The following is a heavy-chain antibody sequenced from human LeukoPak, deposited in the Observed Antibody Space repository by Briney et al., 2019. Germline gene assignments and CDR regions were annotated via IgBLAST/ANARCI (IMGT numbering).Heavy chain of an antibody. J-gene: IGHJ5*02. D-gene: IGHD6-13*01. CDR2: INPNSGGT. CDR3: ARVLWQQLVSGSNWFDP. CDR1: GYTFTVYY. Sequence: ASVKVSCKASGYTFTVYYMHWVRQAPGQGLEWMGWINPNSGGTNYAQKFQGRVTMTRDTSISTAYMELSRLRSDDTAVYYCARVLWQQLVSGSNWFDPWGQGTLVTVSS. V-gene: IGHV1-2*02.